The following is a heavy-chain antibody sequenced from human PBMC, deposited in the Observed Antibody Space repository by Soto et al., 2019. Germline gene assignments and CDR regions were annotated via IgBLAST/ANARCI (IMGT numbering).Heavy chain of an antibody. V-gene: IGHV3-9*01. CDR2: ISWNSGRI. D-gene: IGHD1-26*01. CDR1: GFTFEDHA. Sequence: EVQLVESGGGLVQPGGSLRLSCAASGFTFEDHAMHWVRQVPGKGLEWVSGISWNSGRIGYEDSVKGRFTISRDNTKTSLFLQMNSLRPEDTALYYCARDLGAEMGGIGSGSSPPTDWGQGTLVTVSS. J-gene: IGHJ4*02. CDR3: ARDLGAEMGGIGSGSSPPTD.